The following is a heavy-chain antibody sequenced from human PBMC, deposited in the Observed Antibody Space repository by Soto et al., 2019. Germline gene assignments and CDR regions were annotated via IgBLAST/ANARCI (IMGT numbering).Heavy chain of an antibody. Sequence: GGSLRLSCAASGFTFSSHWMHWVRQVPGKGLLWVSRIKSDGTGTSYADSVKGRFTISRDNAKNTLYLQMNSLRAEDTAVYYCGRGSIAAAPVDTRVYGFDLWGQGTMVTVSS. V-gene: IGHV3-74*01. CDR3: GRGSIAAAPVDTRVYGFDL. J-gene: IGHJ3*01. D-gene: IGHD6-13*01. CDR1: GFTFSSHW. CDR2: IKSDGTGT.